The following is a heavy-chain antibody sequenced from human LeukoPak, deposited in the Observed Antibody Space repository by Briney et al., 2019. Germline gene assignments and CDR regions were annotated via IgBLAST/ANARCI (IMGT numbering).Heavy chain of an antibody. CDR3: ARGRRTFWSGPYYFDY. D-gene: IGHD3-3*01. J-gene: IGHJ4*02. CDR1: GGSFSGYY. CDR2: INHSGST. V-gene: IGHV4-34*01. Sequence: PSETLSLTXAVYGGSFSGYYWSWIRQPPGKGLEWIGEINHSGSTNYNPSLKSRVTISVDTSKNQFSLKLSSVTAADTAVYYCARGRRTFWSGPYYFDYWGQGTLVTVSS.